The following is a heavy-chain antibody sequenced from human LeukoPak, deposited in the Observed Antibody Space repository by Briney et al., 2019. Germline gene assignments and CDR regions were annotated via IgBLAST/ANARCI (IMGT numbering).Heavy chain of an antibody. CDR1: GYTFTSYD. CDR2: MNPNSGNT. V-gene: IGHV1-8*01. Sequence: ASVKVSCKASGYTFTSYDINWVRQATGQGLEWMGWMNPNSGNTGYAQKFQGRVTMTRNTSISTAYMELSSLRSEDTAVYYCAGFGVVIPNYYYYYMDVWGKGTTVTVSS. J-gene: IGHJ6*03. D-gene: IGHD3-3*01. CDR3: AGFGVVIPNYYYYYMDV.